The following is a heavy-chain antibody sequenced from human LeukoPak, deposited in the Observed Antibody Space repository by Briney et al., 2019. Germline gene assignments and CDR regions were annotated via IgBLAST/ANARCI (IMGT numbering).Heavy chain of an antibody. CDR2: IYHSGSA. J-gene: IGHJ3*02. CDR1: GGSITSSNW. D-gene: IGHD3-22*01. V-gene: IGHV4-4*02. CDR3: ARVVHSYDSSGSFHVFDI. Sequence: PSETLSLTCGVSGGSITSSNWWSWVRQPPGKGLEWIGEIYHSGSANYNPSLKSRVTTSVDKSKNQFSLKLSSVTAADTAVFYCARVVHSYDSSGSFHVFDIWGQGTMVTVSS.